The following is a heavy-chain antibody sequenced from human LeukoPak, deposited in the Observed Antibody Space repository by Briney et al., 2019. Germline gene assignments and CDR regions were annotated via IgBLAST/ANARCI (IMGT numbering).Heavy chain of an antibody. D-gene: IGHD5-12*01. CDR1: GYTFTSYA. Sequence: ASVKVSCTASGYTFTSYAMHWVRQAPGQRLDWMGWISAGNGNTKYSQEFQGRVSITRDTSAYTAYMELSSLRSEDTAVYYCARQQRGYSDYDFWGQGNLVTVSS. J-gene: IGHJ4*02. CDR3: ARQQRGYSDYDF. CDR2: ISAGNGNT. V-gene: IGHV1-3*01.